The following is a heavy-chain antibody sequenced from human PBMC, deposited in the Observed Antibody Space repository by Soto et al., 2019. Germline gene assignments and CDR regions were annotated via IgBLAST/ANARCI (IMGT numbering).Heavy chain of an antibody. D-gene: IGHD4-17*01. V-gene: IGHV3-21*01. J-gene: IGHJ6*02. CDR3: ARSEDFTVATPYYYAMDI. Sequence: EVQLVESGGGLVNPGGSLRLSCAVFGFTFRNYNMNWVRQAPGKGLEWVSSITYSSSYIYYADSVKGRFTISRDHAKNSLYLQMNSLRAEDTAVYYCARSEDFTVATPYYYAMDIWGQGTTVTVSS. CDR1: GFTFRNYN. CDR2: ITYSSSYI.